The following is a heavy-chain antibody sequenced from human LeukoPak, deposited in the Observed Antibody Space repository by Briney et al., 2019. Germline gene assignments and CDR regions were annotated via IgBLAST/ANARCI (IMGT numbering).Heavy chain of an antibody. CDR3: TSLCTNGGCHIDY. CDR1: GGSISSSSYY. J-gene: IGHJ4*02. Sequence: PSETLSLTCTVSGGSISSSSYYWGWIRQPPGKGLEWIGSIYHSGSTYYNPSLNSRVTISVDTSKNQFSLKLSSVTAADTAVYYCTSLCTNGGCHIDYWGQGTLVTVSS. V-gene: IGHV4-39*07. D-gene: IGHD2-8*01. CDR2: IYHSGST.